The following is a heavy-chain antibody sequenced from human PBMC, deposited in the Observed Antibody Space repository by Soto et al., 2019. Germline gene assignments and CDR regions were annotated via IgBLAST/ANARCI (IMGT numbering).Heavy chain of an antibody. Sequence: EVQLVESGGGLVQPGGSLRLSCAASGFTFSDHYMDWVRQAPGKGLEWVGRIRNRGTCYTTQYAASVQGRFSISRDDSEHLLHLKINKPKDAATDVCYCVRGALGTTRRSFDYWGQGILVTVSS. CDR2: IRNRGTCYTT. V-gene: IGHV3-72*01. D-gene: IGHD1-7*01. CDR1: GFTFSDHY. J-gene: IGHJ4*02. CDR3: VRGALGTTRRSFDY.